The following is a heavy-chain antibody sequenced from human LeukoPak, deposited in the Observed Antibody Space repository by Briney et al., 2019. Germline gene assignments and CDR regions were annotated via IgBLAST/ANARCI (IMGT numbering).Heavy chain of an antibody. CDR2: IYHSGST. D-gene: IGHD5-18*01. J-gene: IGHJ4*02. V-gene: IGHV4-38-2*02. Sequence: PSETLSLTCIVSGYSISSDYYWGWIRQPPGKGLEWIGNIYHSGSTYYNPSLRSRVTISIDTSKNEFSLNLSSVTAADTAVYYCVRVYIYGRSYFDYWGQGTLVTVSS. CDR3: VRVYIYGRSYFDY. CDR1: GYSISSDYY.